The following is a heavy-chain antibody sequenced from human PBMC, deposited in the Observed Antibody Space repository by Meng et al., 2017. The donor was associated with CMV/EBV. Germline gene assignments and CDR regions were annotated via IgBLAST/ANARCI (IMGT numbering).Heavy chain of an antibody. D-gene: IGHD3-22*01. CDR1: GGSFSGYY. Sequence: SETLSLTCAVYGGSFSGYYWSWIRQPPGKGLEWIGEINHSGSTNYNPSLKSRVTISVDTSKNQFSLKLSSVTAADTAVYYCARVYYYDSSGYYYEGAYYFDYWGQGTLVTVSS. J-gene: IGHJ4*02. CDR3: ARVYYYDSSGYYYEGAYYFDY. CDR2: INHSGST. V-gene: IGHV4-34*01.